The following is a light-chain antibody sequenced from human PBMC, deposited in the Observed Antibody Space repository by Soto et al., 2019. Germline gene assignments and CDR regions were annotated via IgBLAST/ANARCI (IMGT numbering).Light chain of an antibody. J-gene: IGLJ1*01. CDR3: CAYADTFYV. CDR2: DVS. Sequence: ALTQPRSVSGSPGQSVTISCTGTSSDVGSYKDVSWYQHHPGKVPKLMIYDVSERPSGVPDRFSGSKSGNTASLTISGLQAEDEANYYCCAYADTFYVFGTGTKVTVL. V-gene: IGLV2-11*01. CDR1: SSDVGSYKD.